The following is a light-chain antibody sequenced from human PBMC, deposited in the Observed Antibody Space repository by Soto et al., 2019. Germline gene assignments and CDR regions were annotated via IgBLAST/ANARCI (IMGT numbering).Light chain of an antibody. Sequence: EIVLTQSPGTLSLSPGERATLSCRASQTVTSNFLAWYQQKPGQAPRLLMYGASSRATGIPDRFSGSGSGTDFTLTISRLEPEDFAGYYCQQYGSSRTFGQGAKVEIK. CDR2: GAS. V-gene: IGKV3-20*01. CDR3: QQYGSSRT. CDR1: QTVTSNF. J-gene: IGKJ1*01.